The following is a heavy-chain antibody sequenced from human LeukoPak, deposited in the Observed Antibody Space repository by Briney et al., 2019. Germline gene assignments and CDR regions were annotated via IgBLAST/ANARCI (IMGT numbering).Heavy chain of an antibody. CDR3: ATGYCGGDCYSGWFDP. Sequence: ASVKVSRKVSGYTLTELSMHWVRQAPGKGLEWMGGFDPEDGETIYAQKFQGRVTMTEDTSTDTAYMELSSLRSEDTAVYYCATGYCGGDCYSGWFDPWGQGTLVTVSS. D-gene: IGHD2-21*02. CDR1: GYTLTELS. V-gene: IGHV1-24*01. CDR2: FDPEDGET. J-gene: IGHJ5*02.